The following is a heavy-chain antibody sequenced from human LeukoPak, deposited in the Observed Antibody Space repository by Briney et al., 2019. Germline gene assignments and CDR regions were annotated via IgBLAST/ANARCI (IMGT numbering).Heavy chain of an antibody. V-gene: IGHV1-8*01. CDR2: MNPNSGNT. CDR1: GYTFTSYD. Sequence: ASVKVSCKASGYTFTSYDINWVRQATGQGLEWMGWMNPNSGNTGYAQKFQGRVTITRNTSISTAYTELSSLRSEDTAVYYCARGYDSSGYYFDYWGQGTLVTVSS. D-gene: IGHD3-22*01. CDR3: ARGYDSSGYYFDY. J-gene: IGHJ4*02.